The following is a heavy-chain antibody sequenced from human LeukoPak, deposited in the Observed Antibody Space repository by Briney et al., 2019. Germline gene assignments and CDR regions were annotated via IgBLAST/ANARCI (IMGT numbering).Heavy chain of an antibody. CDR1: GFTVSSNY. J-gene: IGHJ4*02. CDR2: IYSGGST. D-gene: IGHD6-13*01. V-gene: IGHV3-66*01. Sequence: GGSLRLSCAASGFTVSSNYMSWVRQAPGKGLEWVSVIYSGGSTYYADSVKGRFSISRDNSKNTLYLQMNSLRAEDTAVYYCARDIAAAVIDYWGQGTLVTVSS. CDR3: ARDIAAAVIDY.